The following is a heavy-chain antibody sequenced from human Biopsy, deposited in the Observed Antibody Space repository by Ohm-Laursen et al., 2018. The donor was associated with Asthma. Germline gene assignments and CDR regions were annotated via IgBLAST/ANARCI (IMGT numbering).Heavy chain of an antibody. D-gene: IGHD3-22*01. CDR2: IYSGGTS. CDR1: GFTFGGYA. Sequence: GSLRLSCAASGFTFGGYAMSWVRQAPGKGLEWVSVIYSGGTSHTADSVRGRFTISRDYSKNTLYLQMHSLRAEDTAVYYCVRGDSSNWSHYYFDYWGQGTLVTVSS. J-gene: IGHJ4*02. V-gene: IGHV3-23*03. CDR3: VRGDSSNWSHYYFDY.